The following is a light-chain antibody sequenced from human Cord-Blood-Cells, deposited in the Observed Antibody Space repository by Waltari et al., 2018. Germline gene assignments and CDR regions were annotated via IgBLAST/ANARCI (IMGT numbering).Light chain of an antibody. Sequence: DIQMTQSPSSLSASVGDSVTITCRASQSISSYLNWYQQKPGKAPKLLIYAASSLQSGVPSRFSGSGSGTDFTLTISRLQPEDFATYYCQQSYSTPVTFGPGTKVDIK. V-gene: IGKV1-39*01. CDR1: QSISSY. J-gene: IGKJ3*01. CDR2: AAS. CDR3: QQSYSTPVT.